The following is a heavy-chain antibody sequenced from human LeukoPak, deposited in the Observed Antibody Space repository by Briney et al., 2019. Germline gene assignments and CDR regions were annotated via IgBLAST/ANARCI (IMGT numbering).Heavy chain of an antibody. CDR1: GYSISRGYS. J-gene: IGHJ3*01. D-gene: IGHD3-16*01. CDR2: IYHSEST. CDR3: ARFDHVWETHGMDAFDL. Sequence: PSETLSLTCGVSGYSISRGYSWGWIRPPPGKGLEWIGNIYHSESTHYNPSLKSRVTTSPDTSKNQFSLKLTSVTASDTAVYYCARFDHVWETHGMDAFDLWGQGTMVTVSS. V-gene: IGHV4-38-2*01.